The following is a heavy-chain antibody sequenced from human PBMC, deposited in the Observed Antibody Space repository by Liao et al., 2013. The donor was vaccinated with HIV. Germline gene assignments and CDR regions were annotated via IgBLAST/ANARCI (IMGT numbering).Heavy chain of an antibody. J-gene: IGHJ4*02. CDR2: IYYSGST. CDR1: GGSISSSSYY. V-gene: IGHV4-39*07. CDR3: ARGRLLRWRKDFDY. D-gene: IGHD4-23*01. Sequence: QLQLQESGPGLVKPSETLSLTCTVSGGSISSSSYYWGWIRQPPGKGLEWIGSIYYSGSTYYNPSLKSRVTISVDTSKNQFSLKLSSVTAADTAVYYCARGRLLRWRKDFDYWGQGTLVTVSS.